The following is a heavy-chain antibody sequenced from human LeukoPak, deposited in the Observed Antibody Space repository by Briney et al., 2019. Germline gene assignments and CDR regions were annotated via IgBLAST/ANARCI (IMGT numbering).Heavy chain of an antibody. CDR1: GGSISSYY. J-gene: IGHJ4*02. D-gene: IGHD3-16*01. CDR3: ERTYDYVWGTIDY. Sequence: SETLSLTCTVSGGSISSYYWSWIRQPPGKGREWMGYIYYSGSTNYNPSLKRRVTISVYTSTTQFSLKLSSVNAADTDVYYCERTYDYVWGTIDYWGQGTLVTVSS. CDR2: IYYSGST. V-gene: IGHV4-59*01.